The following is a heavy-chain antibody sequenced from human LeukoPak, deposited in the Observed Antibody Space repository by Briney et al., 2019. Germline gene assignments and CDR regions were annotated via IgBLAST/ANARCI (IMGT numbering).Heavy chain of an antibody. D-gene: IGHD6-6*01. CDR2: IYPGDSDT. J-gene: IGHJ4*02. Sequence: GESLQISCKGSGYSFTSYWIGWVRQMPGKGLEWMGIIYPGDSDTRYSPSFQGQVTISADKSISTAYLQWSSLKASDTAMYYCARQSLAARPRPYYFDYWGQGTLVTVSS. V-gene: IGHV5-51*01. CDR3: ARQSLAARPRPYYFDY. CDR1: GYSFTSYW.